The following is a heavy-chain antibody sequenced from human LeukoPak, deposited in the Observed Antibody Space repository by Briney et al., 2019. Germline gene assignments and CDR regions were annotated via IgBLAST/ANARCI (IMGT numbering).Heavy chain of an antibody. V-gene: IGHV4-34*01. CDR2: INHSGST. D-gene: IGHD3-10*01. J-gene: IGHJ5*02. Sequence: SETLSLTCAVYGGSFSGYYWSWIRQPPGKGLEGIGEINHSGSTNYNPSLKSRVTISGDTSKNEFSLKLSSVTAADTAVYYCARHPAYGSGSYYDWFDPWGQGTLVTVSS. CDR1: GGSFSGYY. CDR3: ARHPAYGSGSYYDWFDP.